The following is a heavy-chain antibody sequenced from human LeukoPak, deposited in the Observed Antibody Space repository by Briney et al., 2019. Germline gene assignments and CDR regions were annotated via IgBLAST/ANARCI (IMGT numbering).Heavy chain of an antibody. V-gene: IGHV3-33*08. D-gene: IGHD2-15*01. CDR2: IWYDGSNK. Sequence: GGSLRLSCAASGFTFSTYGMHWVRQAPGKGLEWVAVIWYDGSNKYYADSVKGRFTISRDNSKNTLYLQMNSLRAEDTAVYYCARFGYCSGDSCPRGTYYYYGMDVWGQGTTVTVSS. CDR1: GFTFSTYG. J-gene: IGHJ6*02. CDR3: ARFGYCSGDSCPRGTYYYYGMDV.